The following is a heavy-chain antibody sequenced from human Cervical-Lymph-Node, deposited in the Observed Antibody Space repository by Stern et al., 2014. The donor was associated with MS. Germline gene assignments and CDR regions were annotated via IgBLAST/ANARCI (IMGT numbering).Heavy chain of an antibody. V-gene: IGHV1-46*01. J-gene: IGHJ4*02. CDR1: GYIYTSYN. CDR3: AISNSDDY. Sequence: VQLEESGAEVKKPGASVKVSCKAFGYIYTSYNIHWVRQAPGQGLEWMGIINPGSGTTNYTHKFQGRITMTRDTSTGTVYMDLRSLRSTDTAVYYCAISNSDDYWGQGTLVTVSS. D-gene: IGHD4-11*01. CDR2: INPGSGTT.